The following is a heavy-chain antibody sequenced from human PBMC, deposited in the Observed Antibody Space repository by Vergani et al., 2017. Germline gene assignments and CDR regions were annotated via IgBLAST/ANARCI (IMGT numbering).Heavy chain of an antibody. Sequence: QVQLVQSGAEVKKPGASVKVSCKASGYTFTSYGISWVRQAPGQGLEWMGWISAYNGNTNYAQKLQGRVTMTTDTSTSTAYMELRSLRSDDTAVYYCARDTDSVVVPAAPDYYYYYGMDVWGQGTTVTVSS. CDR2: ISAYNGNT. D-gene: IGHD2-2*01. V-gene: IGHV1-18*04. J-gene: IGHJ6*02. CDR3: ARDTDSVVVPAAPDYYYYYGMDV. CDR1: GYTFTSYG.